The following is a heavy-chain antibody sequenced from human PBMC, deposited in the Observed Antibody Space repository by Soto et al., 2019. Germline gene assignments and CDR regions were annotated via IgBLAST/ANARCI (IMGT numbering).Heavy chain of an antibody. CDR2: IYYSGST. CDR3: ARLCSGGSCYDY. Sequence: QLQLQESGPGLVKPSETLSLTCTVSGGSISSSSYYWGWIRQPPGKGLEWIGSIYYSGSTYYNPSLKSRVTISVDTSKNQFSLKLSSVTAADTAVYYCARLCSGGSCYDYWGQGTLVTVSS. CDR1: GGSISSSSYY. D-gene: IGHD2-15*01. V-gene: IGHV4-39*01. J-gene: IGHJ4*02.